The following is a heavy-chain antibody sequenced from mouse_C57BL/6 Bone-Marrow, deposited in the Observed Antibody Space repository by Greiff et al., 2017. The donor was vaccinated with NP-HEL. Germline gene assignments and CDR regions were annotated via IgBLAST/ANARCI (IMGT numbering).Heavy chain of an antibody. CDR1: GYTFTSYW. J-gene: IGHJ2*01. CDR3: ATITTVVATRGFDY. V-gene: IGHV1-72*01. CDR2: IDPNSGGT. Sequence: VQLQQSGAELVKPGASVKLSCKASGYTFTSYWMHWVKQRPGRGLEWIGRIDPNSGGTKYNEKFKSKATLTVDKPSSTAYMQLSSLTSKDSAVYYCATITTVVATRGFDYWGQGTTLTVSS. D-gene: IGHD1-1*01.